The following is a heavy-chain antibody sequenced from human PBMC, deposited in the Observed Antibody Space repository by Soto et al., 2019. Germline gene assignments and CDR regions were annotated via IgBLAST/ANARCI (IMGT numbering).Heavy chain of an antibody. CDR3: ARGAAAALPAVYYYGMDV. CDR1: GGTFSSYT. J-gene: IGHJ6*02. Sequence: QVQLVQSGAEVKKPGSSVKVSCKASGGTFSSYTISWVRQAPGQGLEWMGRIIPILGIANYAQKFQGRVTITADKSTSTAYMELSSLRSEDTAVYYCARGAAAALPAVYYYGMDVWGQGTTVTVSS. D-gene: IGHD6-13*01. V-gene: IGHV1-69*02. CDR2: IIPILGIA.